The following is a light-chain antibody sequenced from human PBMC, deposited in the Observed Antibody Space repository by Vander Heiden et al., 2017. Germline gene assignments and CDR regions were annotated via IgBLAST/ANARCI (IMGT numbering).Light chain of an antibody. V-gene: IGKV4-1*01. CDR3: QQYYSTPQHT. J-gene: IGKJ2*01. Sequence: DIVMTQSPDSLAVSLGERATINCKSSQSVLYSSNNKNYLAWYQQKPGQPPKLLIYWASTRESGVPDRFSGSGSGTDFTLTISSLQAEDVAVYYCQQYYSTPQHTFGQGTKLEIK. CDR1: QSVLYSSNNKNY. CDR2: WAS.